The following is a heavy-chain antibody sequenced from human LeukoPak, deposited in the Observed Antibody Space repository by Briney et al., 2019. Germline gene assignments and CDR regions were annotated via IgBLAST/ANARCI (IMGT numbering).Heavy chain of an antibody. V-gene: IGHV3-66*01. Sequence: GASVRLSCTASGFTFSSNYMSWVRQAPGQGLEWMGFIYGGGSTNYSDSVKGRVTISRDKSKNTLYLQMNSMRAEDTGMYYCARETAAHLPGEYYYYGMDVWGQGPTAPVSS. CDR2: IYGGGST. D-gene: IGHD6-13*01. J-gene: IGHJ6*02. CDR3: ARETAAHLPGEYYYYGMDV. CDR1: GFTFSSNY.